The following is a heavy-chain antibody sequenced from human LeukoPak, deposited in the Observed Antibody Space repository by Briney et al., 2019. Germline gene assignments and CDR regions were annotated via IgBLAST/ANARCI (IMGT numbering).Heavy chain of an antibody. CDR2: IIPVYGTA. J-gene: IGHJ4*02. Sequence: SVKVSCKASGGTFTNYAISWVRQAPGQGLEWMGGIIPVYGTASYPQNFQGKVTITTYESTSTSYLELSSLRSEDTAVYYCARPNKAAQYGPFDYWGQGTLVTVSS. CDR1: GGTFTNYA. D-gene: IGHD6-6*01. CDR3: ARPNKAAQYGPFDY. V-gene: IGHV1-69*05.